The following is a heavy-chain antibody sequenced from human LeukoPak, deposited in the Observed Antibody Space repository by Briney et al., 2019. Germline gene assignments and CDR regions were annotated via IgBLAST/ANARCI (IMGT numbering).Heavy chain of an antibody. V-gene: IGHV3-15*01. J-gene: IGHJ6*03. CDR3: STESRRFLGYYYYYMDV. Sequence: PGGSLRLSCAASGFTFSNAWMSWVRQAPGKGLEWVGRIKSKTDGGTTDYAAPVKGRFTISRDDSKNTLYLQMNSLKTEDTAVYYCSTESRRFLGYYYYYMDVWGKGTTVTVSS. CDR1: GFTFSNAW. D-gene: IGHD3-3*01. CDR2: IKSKTDGGTT.